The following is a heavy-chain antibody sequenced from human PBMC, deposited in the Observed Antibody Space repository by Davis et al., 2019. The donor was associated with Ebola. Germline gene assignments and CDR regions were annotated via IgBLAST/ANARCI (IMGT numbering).Heavy chain of an antibody. CDR3: VREGGY. CDR1: GFTFSRYW. V-gene: IGHV3-7*01. J-gene: IGHJ4*02. D-gene: IGHD3-16*01. CDR2: IEQDGSEK. Sequence: GESLKISCAASGFTFSRYWMSWVRQAPGKGLEWVANIEQDGSEKNYVDSVKGRFTISRDNAKNSLHLQMNSLRAEDTAVYFCVREGGYWGQGTLVTVSS.